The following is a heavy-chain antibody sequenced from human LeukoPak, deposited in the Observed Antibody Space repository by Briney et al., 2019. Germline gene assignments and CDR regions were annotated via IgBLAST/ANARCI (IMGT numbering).Heavy chain of an antibody. CDR3: ARDRYSYGLDY. CDR1: GGSISSGGYY. J-gene: IGHJ4*02. Sequence: SQTLSLTCTVSGGSISSGGYYWSWIRQHPGKGLEWIGYIYYSGSTYYNPSLKSRVTISVDTSKNQFSLKLSSVTAAGTAVYYCARDRYSYGLDYWGQGTLVTVSS. CDR2: IYYSGST. V-gene: IGHV4-31*03. D-gene: IGHD5-18*01.